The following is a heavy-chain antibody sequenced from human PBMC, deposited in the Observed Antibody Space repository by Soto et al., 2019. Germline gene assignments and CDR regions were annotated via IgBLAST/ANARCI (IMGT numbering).Heavy chain of an antibody. J-gene: IGHJ4*02. V-gene: IGHV3-23*01. CDR1: GFSFSSYA. CDR3: AKAAAYHGSASYFPFDD. CDR2: ISGSGDNT. Sequence: EVQLLESGGGLVQPGGSLRLACAASGFSFSSYAMSWVRQAPGKGLEWVSSISGSGDNTYYVDSVKGRFTVSRDNSKNTMYLQMSSLRGEDTAVYKCAKAAAYHGSASYFPFDDWGLGTRVTVSS. D-gene: IGHD3-10*01.